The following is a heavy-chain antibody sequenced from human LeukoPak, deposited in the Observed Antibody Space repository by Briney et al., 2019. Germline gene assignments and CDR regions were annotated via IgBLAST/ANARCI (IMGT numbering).Heavy chain of an antibody. Sequence: ASVKVSCKASGGTFSSYAISWVRQAPGQGLVWMGGIIPIFGTANYAQKFQGRVTITTDESTSTAYMELSSLRSEDTAVYYCARVAFDSSGLLFVFDPWGQGTLVTVSS. CDR2: IIPIFGTA. CDR3: ARVAFDSSGLLFVFDP. CDR1: GGTFSSYA. V-gene: IGHV1-69*05. D-gene: IGHD3-22*01. J-gene: IGHJ5*02.